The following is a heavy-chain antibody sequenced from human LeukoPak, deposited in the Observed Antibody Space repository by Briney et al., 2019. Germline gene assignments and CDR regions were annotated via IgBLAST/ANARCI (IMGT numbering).Heavy chain of an antibody. V-gene: IGHV3-23*01. CDR3: ARDLSYYGSGGLSDY. D-gene: IGHD3-10*01. Sequence: GGSLRLSCAASGFTFSSYAMSWVRQAPGKGLEWVSAISGSGGSTYYADSVKGRFTISRDNSKNTLYLQMNSLRAEDTAVYYCARDLSYYGSGGLSDYWGQGTLVTVSS. J-gene: IGHJ4*02. CDR1: GFTFSSYA. CDR2: ISGSGGST.